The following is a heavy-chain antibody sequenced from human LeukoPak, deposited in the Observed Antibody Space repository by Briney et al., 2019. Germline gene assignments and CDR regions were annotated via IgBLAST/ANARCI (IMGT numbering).Heavy chain of an antibody. J-gene: IGHJ5*02. CDR1: GGSFSGYY. CDR3: ARRPYYGSGSYYNVWWFDP. V-gene: IGHV4-34*01. D-gene: IGHD3-10*01. CDR2: INHSGST. Sequence: SETLSLTCAVYGGSFSGYYWSWIRQPPGKGLEWIGEINHSGSTNCNPSLKSRVTISVDTSKNQFSLKLNSVTAADTAVYYCARRPYYGSGSYYNVWWFDPWGQGTLVTVSS.